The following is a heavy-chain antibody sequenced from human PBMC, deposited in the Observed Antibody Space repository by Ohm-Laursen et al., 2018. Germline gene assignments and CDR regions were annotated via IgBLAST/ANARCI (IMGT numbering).Heavy chain of an antibody. Sequence: SLRLSCTASGFTFSNYAMSWVRQAPGKGLEWVSAISGGGGNTYYADSVKGRFTISRDKSKNTLYLQMNSLRAEDSAVYYCARGTYSSSWYVGWGQGTLVTVSS. CDR2: ISGGGGNT. CDR1: GFTFSNYA. V-gene: IGHV3-23*01. D-gene: IGHD6-13*01. J-gene: IGHJ4*02. CDR3: ARGTYSSSWYVG.